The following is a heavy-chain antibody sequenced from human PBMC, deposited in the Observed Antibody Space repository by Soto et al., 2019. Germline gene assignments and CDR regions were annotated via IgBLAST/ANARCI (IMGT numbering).Heavy chain of an antibody. CDR2: IGSSGSHI. J-gene: IGHJ4*02. CDR1: GFTFSSYS. Sequence: PGGSLRLSCAASGFTFSSYSMNWVRQTPGKGLEWISCIGSSGSHIYYADSVKGRLSISRDNANNSLYLQMNSLRDEDTAVYYCARVKDFWSGYPVWGQGTLVTVSS. D-gene: IGHD3-3*01. CDR3: ARVKDFWSGYPV. V-gene: IGHV3-21*01.